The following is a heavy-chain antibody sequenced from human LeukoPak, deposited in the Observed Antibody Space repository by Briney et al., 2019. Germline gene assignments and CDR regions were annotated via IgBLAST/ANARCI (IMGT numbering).Heavy chain of an antibody. J-gene: IGHJ6*03. CDR2: IKQDGSEK. D-gene: IGHD7-27*01. Sequence: GGSLRLSCAASGFTFSSYWMSWVRQAPGKGLEWVANIKQDGSEKYYVDSVKGRFTISRDNAKNSLYLQMNSLRAEDTAVYYCASDFNWGLFYYYYVDVWGKGTTVTVSS. CDR1: GFTFSSYW. CDR3: ASDFNWGLFYYYYVDV. V-gene: IGHV3-7*01.